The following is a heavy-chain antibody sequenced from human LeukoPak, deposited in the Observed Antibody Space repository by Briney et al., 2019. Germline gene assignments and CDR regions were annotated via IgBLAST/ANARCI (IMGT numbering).Heavy chain of an antibody. CDR1: GGSIYSYY. Sequence: SETLSLTCTVSGGSIYSYYWSWIRQPPGKGLEWIGYIYYSGSTNYNPPLKSRVTISVDTSKNQFSLKLSSVTAADTAVYYCARGGYGDYNWFDPWGQGTLVTVSS. V-gene: IGHV4-59*01. CDR3: ARGGYGDYNWFDP. D-gene: IGHD4-17*01. CDR2: IYYSGST. J-gene: IGHJ5*02.